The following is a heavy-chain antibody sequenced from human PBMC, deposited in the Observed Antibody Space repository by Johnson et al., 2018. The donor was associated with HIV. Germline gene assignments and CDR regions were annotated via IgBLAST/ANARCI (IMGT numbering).Heavy chain of an antibody. CDR3: AKRQGGGAFDI. Sequence: VQLVESGGGVVQPGRSLRLSCAASGFTFSSYAMHWVRQAPGKGLEWVSVIYSGGSTYYAESLKGRISISRDNSMNTLYLQMNSLRAEDTAVYYCAKRQGGGAFDIWGQGTMVTVSS. CDR1: GFTFSSYA. CDR2: IYSGGST. D-gene: IGHD2-15*01. J-gene: IGHJ3*02. V-gene: IGHV3-NL1*01.